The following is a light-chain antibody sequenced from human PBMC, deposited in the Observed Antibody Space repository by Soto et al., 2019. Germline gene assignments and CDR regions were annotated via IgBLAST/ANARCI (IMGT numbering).Light chain of an antibody. Sequence: QSALTQPASVSGSPGQSITISCTGTSCDVGGYNYVSWYQQHPGKAPKLMIYDVSNRPSGVSNRFSGSKSGNTASLTISGLQPEDEADYYCSSYTRSSTTSFGTGTKVTVL. CDR1: SCDVGGYNY. V-gene: IGLV2-14*01. J-gene: IGLJ1*01. CDR2: DVS. CDR3: SSYTRSSTTS.